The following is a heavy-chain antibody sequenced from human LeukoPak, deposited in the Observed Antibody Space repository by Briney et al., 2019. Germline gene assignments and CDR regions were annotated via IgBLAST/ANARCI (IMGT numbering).Heavy chain of an antibody. CDR1: GYTFSSYD. V-gene: IGHV1-8*01. CDR2: MNPNSGNT. Sequence: GASVKVSCKTSGYTFSSYDINWVRQASGQGLEWMGWMNPNSGNTGYAEKFQGRVTMTRDTSINTAYMDLSSLKSDDTAVYYCARGPRGSGWAHDAFDIWGQGTMVTVSS. CDR3: ARGPRGSGWAHDAFDI. D-gene: IGHD6-19*01. J-gene: IGHJ3*02.